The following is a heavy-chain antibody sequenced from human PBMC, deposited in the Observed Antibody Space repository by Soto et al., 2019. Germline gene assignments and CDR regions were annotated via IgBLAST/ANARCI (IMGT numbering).Heavy chain of an antibody. CDR1: GFIFSNYA. CDR3: VKDFRVGNDWTHH. J-gene: IGHJ5*02. D-gene: IGHD5-12*01. CDR2: IRGSGGPT. V-gene: IGHV3-23*01. Sequence: DVQLFESGGDLVQPGGSLRLSCAASGFIFSNYAMSWVRQAPRKGMEWVSLIRGSGGPTNYADSVKGRFTVSRDNSKNILLLQMNSLPAVDTGVYYCVKDFRVGNDWTHHWGQGTLVTGSS.